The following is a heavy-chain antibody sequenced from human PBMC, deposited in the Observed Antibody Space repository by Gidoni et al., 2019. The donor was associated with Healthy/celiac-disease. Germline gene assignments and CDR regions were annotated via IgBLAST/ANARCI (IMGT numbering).Heavy chain of an antibody. V-gene: IGHV1-46*01. CDR2: INRSGGRK. D-gene: IGHD3-22*01. CDR1: GYTFTSYY. J-gene: IGHJ4*02. CDR3: ARGEYYDSRGTCGY. Sequence: QVLLVQSGSEVKKPGASVKVSCQASGYTFTSYYMHWVRQAAGQGLEWRGIINRSGGRKSDAQKCEGRVTMTRDTSTSTVYMELSSLRSEDTAVYYCARGEYYDSRGTCGYWGQGTLVTVSS.